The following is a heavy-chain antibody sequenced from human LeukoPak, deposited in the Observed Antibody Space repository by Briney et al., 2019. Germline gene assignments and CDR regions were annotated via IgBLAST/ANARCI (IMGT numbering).Heavy chain of an antibody. D-gene: IGHD3-3*01. J-gene: IGHJ4*02. CDR2: ISANSGVT. V-gene: IGHV1-2*02. CDR1: GYTFTGYY. CDR3: ASGGSTSFDF. Sequence: ASVKVSCTASGYTFTGYYMHWVRQAPGQGLKWMGWISANSGVTKYAQTFQGRVTTTRDTASSTFYMELSRLTYDDTAVYFCASGGSTSFDFWGRGTLVSVSS.